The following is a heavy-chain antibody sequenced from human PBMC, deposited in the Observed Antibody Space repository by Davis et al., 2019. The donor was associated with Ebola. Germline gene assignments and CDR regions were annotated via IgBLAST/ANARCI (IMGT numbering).Heavy chain of an antibody. V-gene: IGHV3-30*18. CDR2: IPYDGSNK. Sequence: GGSLRPSFAASGSTFSSYGMPWFRQAPGKGLDWVAAIPYDGSNKYYADSVNGRFTISRDNSKNTLYLQMNSLRAKDRAVYYCAKSTSDWYFDLWGRGTLVTVSS. CDR1: GSTFSSYG. CDR3: AKSTSDWYFDL. J-gene: IGHJ2*01. D-gene: IGHD1-1*01.